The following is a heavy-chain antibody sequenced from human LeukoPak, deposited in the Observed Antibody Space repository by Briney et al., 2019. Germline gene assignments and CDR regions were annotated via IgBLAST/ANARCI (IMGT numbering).Heavy chain of an antibody. J-gene: IGHJ4*02. V-gene: IGHV3-23*01. CDR3: AKESRAFDC. D-gene: IGHD3-10*01. Sequence: QPGGSPRLSCAASGFTFNDYAMTWIRQAPGKGLDWVSVISYNGDTTYYADSVKGRFTISRDNSKNTLYLQMNGLRVEDTAVYYCAKESRAFDCWGQGTLVTVSS. CDR1: GFTFNDYA. CDR2: ISYNGDTT.